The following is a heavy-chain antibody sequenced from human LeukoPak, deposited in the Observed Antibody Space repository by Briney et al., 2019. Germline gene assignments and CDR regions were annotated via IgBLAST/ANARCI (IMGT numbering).Heavy chain of an antibody. CDR1: GGTFSSYA. J-gene: IGHJ4*02. CDR3: ASNGFSSGWYPFDY. D-gene: IGHD6-19*01. V-gene: IGHV1-69*05. CDR2: IIPIFGTA. Sequence: SVKASCKASGGTFSSYAISWVRQAPGQELESMGRIIPIFGTANYAQKFQGRVTITTDESTSTAYMELSSLRSEDTAVYYCASNGFSSGWYPFDYWGQGTLVTVSS.